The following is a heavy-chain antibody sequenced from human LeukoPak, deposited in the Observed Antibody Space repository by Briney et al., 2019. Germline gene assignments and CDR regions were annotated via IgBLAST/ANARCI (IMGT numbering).Heavy chain of an antibody. Sequence: SETLSLTCTVSGGSISSYYWSWIRQPPGKGLEWIGYIYYSGSTNYNPSLKSRVTISVDTSKNQFSLKLSSVTAADTAVYYCATLRYYDSRINAFDIWGQGTMVTVSP. D-gene: IGHD3-22*01. CDR3: ATLRYYDSRINAFDI. CDR1: GGSISSYY. CDR2: IYYSGST. J-gene: IGHJ3*02. V-gene: IGHV4-59*01.